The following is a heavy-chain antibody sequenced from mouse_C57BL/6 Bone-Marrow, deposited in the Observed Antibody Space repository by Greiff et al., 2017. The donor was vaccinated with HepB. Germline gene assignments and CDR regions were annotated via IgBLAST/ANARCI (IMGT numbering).Heavy chain of an antibody. CDR3: AKTYYSNPYYAMDY. Sequence: EVQLVESGGGLVKPGGSLKLSCAASGFTFSDYGMHWVRQAPEKGLEWVAYISSGSSTIYYADTVKGRFTISRDNAKNTLFLQMTSLRSEDTAMYYCAKTYYSNPYYAMDYWGQGTSVTVSS. D-gene: IGHD2-5*01. J-gene: IGHJ4*01. CDR2: ISSGSSTI. CDR1: GFTFSDYG. V-gene: IGHV5-17*01.